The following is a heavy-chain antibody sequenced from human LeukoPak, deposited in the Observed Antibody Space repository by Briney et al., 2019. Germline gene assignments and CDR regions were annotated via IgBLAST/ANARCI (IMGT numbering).Heavy chain of an antibody. CDR1: GGSVSGYY. D-gene: IGHD2-8*01. CDR2: VYYSGST. CDR3: ARDLGYCTNGVCHTRFDY. Sequence: SETLSLTCVVSGGSVSGYYWGWIRQPPGRGLEWIGYVYYSGSTNYNPSFKSRITTSVDTSRNQFSLQLSSVTAADTAVYYCARDLGYCTNGVCHTRFDYWGQGTLVAVSS. V-gene: IGHV4-59*02. J-gene: IGHJ4*02.